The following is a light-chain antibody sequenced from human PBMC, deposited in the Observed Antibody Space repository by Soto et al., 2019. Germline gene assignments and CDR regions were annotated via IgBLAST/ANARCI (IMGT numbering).Light chain of an antibody. CDR3: SASDDSLNGPV. Sequence: QSALTQPPSASGSPGQSVTISCTGTSSDVGDYNYVSWYQQHPGKAPKVIIYEVSKRPSGVPDRFSGSKSGNTASLTVSGLQAEDEADYYCSASDDSLNGPVFGGGTKVTVL. V-gene: IGLV2-8*01. J-gene: IGLJ2*01. CDR2: EVS. CDR1: SSDVGDYNY.